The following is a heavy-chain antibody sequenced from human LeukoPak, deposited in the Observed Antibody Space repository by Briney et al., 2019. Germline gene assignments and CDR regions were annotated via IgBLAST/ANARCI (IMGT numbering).Heavy chain of an antibody. CDR1: GYTFTGPY. Sequence: ASVKVSCKASGYTFTGPYIHWVRQAPGQGVEWRGWINANSGDTNYAQNFQGRVTMTRDTSISTAYMHLSRLTSDDTAIYYCASGYKFDFWGQGTLVTVSS. V-gene: IGHV1-2*02. CDR3: ASGYKFDF. J-gene: IGHJ4*02. D-gene: IGHD5-12*01. CDR2: INANSGDT.